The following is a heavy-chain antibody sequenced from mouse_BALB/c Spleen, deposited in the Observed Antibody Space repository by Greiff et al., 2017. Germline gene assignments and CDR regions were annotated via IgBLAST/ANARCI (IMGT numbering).Heavy chain of an antibody. J-gene: IGHJ4*01. Sequence: EVHLVESGGGLVQPGGSLKLSCAASGFTFSSYTMSWVRQTPEKRLEWVAYISNGGGSTYYPETVKGRFTISRDNAKNTLYLQMSSLKSEDTAMYYCARRGRYDAMDYWGQGTSVTVSA. V-gene: IGHV5-12-2*01. CDR1: GFTFSSYT. CDR3: ARRGRYDAMDY. CDR2: ISNGGGST.